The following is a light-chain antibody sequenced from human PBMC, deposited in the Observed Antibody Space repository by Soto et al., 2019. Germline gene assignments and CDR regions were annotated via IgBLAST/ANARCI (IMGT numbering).Light chain of an antibody. CDR1: PTISKW. CDR3: QQYHTSPET. V-gene: IGKV1-5*03. Sequence: DIQMTQSPSTLSASVGDRVTITCRASPTISKWLAWYQQKPGKAPKLMIYQASTLESAVPSRFSGSGSGTEFSLTISSLQPDDFATYYCQQYHTSPETFGQGTKVEMK. J-gene: IGKJ1*01. CDR2: QAS.